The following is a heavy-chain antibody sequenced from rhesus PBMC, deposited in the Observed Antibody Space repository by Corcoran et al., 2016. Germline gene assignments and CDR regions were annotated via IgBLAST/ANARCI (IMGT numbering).Heavy chain of an antibody. J-gene: IGHJ4*01. V-gene: IGHV4-106*01. CDR2: IYGCGCLH. CDR1: GGSISDSYY. D-gene: IGHD3-3*01. CDR3: AIGRLDWLLLGF. Sequence: QVQLQESGTGLVKPSETLSLTCAVSGGSISDSYYWSWIRRTPGTGLEWIGYIYGCGCLHSSTPSLNGRVTTSTVPSKHPFSLTLSAATAADTAFYYCAIGRLDWLLLGFGGQGVLVTVSS.